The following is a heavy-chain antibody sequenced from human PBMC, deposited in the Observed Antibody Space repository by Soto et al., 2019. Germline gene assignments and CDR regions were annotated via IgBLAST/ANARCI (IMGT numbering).Heavy chain of an antibody. CDR2: IYYSGST. CDR1: GGSISSGGYY. D-gene: IGHD2-21*01. CDR3: ARXHPIRYSTAPYYYGMDV. V-gene: IGHV4-31*03. J-gene: IGHJ6*02. Sequence: SETLSLTCTVSGGSISSGGYYWSWIRQHPGKGLEWIGYIYYSGSTYYNPSLKSRVTISVDTSKNQYSLKLSSVTAADTAVYYCARXHPIRYSTAPYYYGMDVWGQGTTVTVSS.